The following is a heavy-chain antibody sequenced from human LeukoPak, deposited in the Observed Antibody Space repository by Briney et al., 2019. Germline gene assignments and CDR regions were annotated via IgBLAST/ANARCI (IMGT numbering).Heavy chain of an antibody. D-gene: IGHD5-18*01. V-gene: IGHV3-23*01. CDR2: ISGSGGST. CDR3: AKGAGYSYGPLYYYYYGMDV. J-gene: IGHJ6*02. CDR1: GFTFSSYA. Sequence: GGSLRLSCAASGFTFSSYAMSWVRQAPGKGLEWVSAISGSGGSTYYADSVKGRFTISRVNSENTLYLQMNSLRAEDTAVYYCAKGAGYSYGPLYYYYYGMDVWGQGTKVTVSS.